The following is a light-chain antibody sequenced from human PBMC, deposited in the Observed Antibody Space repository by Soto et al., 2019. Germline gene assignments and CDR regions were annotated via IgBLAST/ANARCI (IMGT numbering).Light chain of an antibody. CDR1: QSVSTY. V-gene: IGKV3-11*01. CDR2: DAS. J-gene: IGKJ4*01. Sequence: EIVLTQSPATLSLSPGERATLSCRASQSVSTYLAWYQQKPGQAPRLLIYDASTRATGIPARFSGSGAGTDFTLTISSLEPEDFAVYYCQQRSHRLLTFVGGTKVEIK. CDR3: QQRSHRLLT.